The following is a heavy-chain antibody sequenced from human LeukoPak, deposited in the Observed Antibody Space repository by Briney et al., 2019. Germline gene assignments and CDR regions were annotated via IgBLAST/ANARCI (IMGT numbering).Heavy chain of an antibody. CDR1: GFSFRDYG. V-gene: IGHV3-30*02. D-gene: IGHD2-8*01. J-gene: IGHJ6*03. CDR3: AKDRCSNGVGCYYYYMDV. CDR2: IQYDGSNE. Sequence: GGSLRLSCTTSGFSFRDYGMHWVRQAPGKGLEWVAYIQYDGSNEQYADSVKGRFSISRDSSKNILYLQMNSLRAEDTAVYYCAKDRCSNGVGCYYYYMDVWGKGTTVTISS.